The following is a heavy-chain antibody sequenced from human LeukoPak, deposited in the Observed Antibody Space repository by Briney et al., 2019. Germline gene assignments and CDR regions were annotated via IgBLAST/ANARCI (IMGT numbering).Heavy chain of an antibody. CDR3: ARLRVRGFFMDV. CDR1: GGSISSYY. V-gene: IGHV4-59*08. J-gene: IGHJ6*02. Sequence: SETLSLTCTVSGGSISSYYWSWIRQPPGKGLEWIGYIYYSGSTNYSPSLKSRVTISVDTSKNQFSLKLSSVTAADTAVYYCARLRVRGFFMDVWGQGTTVTVSS. D-gene: IGHD3-10*01. CDR2: IYYSGST.